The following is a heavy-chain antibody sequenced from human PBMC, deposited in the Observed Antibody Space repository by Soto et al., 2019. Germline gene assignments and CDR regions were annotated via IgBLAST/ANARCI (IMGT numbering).Heavy chain of an antibody. CDR3: ERAYCDYYFDY. V-gene: IGHV1-18*01. Sequence: QVQLVQSGAEVKKPGASVKVSCKTSGYTFSSYGISWVRQAPGQGLEWMGWISTYKGDTHYVQNLQGRVTLTTDTSTSTAYMELRSLRSDDTAVYYCERAYCDYYFDYWGQGTLVTVSS. CDR2: ISTYKGDT. J-gene: IGHJ4*02. D-gene: IGHD4-17*01. CDR1: GYTFSSYG.